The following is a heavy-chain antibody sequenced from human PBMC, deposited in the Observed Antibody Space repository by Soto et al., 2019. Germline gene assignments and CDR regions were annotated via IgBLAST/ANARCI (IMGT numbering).Heavy chain of an antibody. Sequence: ASVKVSCKASGYTFTDYFIHWVRQAPGQGFEWMGWINPNSRGTNYAQKFQGRVTMTRDTSNSTAYMELRGLRSDDTAVYYCAKESSLTRTNWFDPWGQGILVTVSS. CDR1: GYTFTDYF. V-gene: IGHV1-2*02. CDR3: AKESSLTRTNWFDP. J-gene: IGHJ5*02. CDR2: INPNSRGT. D-gene: IGHD2-15*01.